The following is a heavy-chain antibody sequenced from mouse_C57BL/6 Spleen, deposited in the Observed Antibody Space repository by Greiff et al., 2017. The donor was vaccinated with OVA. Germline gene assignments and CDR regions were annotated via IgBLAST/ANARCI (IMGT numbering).Heavy chain of an antibody. D-gene: IGHD2-12*01. J-gene: IGHJ2*01. CDR2: IDPEDGET. CDR3: ANPYNRPLFDY. V-gene: IGHV14-2*01. Sequence: VQLQQSGAELVKPGASVKLSCTASGFNIKDYYMHWVKQRTEQGLEWIGRIDPEDGETKYAPKFQGKANITADTSSNTAYLQLSSLTSEDTAVDYRANPYNRPLFDYWGQGTTLTVAS. CDR1: GFNIKDYY.